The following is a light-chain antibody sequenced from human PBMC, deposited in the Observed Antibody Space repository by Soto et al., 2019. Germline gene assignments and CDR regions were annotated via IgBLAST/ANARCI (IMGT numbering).Light chain of an antibody. Sequence: EIVMTQSPATLSVSPGERATLSCRASQSVSINLAWYQQKPGQAPRLLIYGASTRATGIPARFSGSGSGTELTLTISSLQSEDFAVYYCQQYNNWPRTFGQGTNVEIK. CDR2: GAS. CDR3: QQYNNWPRT. V-gene: IGKV3-15*01. CDR1: QSVSIN. J-gene: IGKJ1*01.